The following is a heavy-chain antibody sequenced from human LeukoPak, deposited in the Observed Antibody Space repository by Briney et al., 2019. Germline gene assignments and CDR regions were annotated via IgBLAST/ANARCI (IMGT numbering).Heavy chain of an antibody. V-gene: IGHV1-69*05. CDR1: GGTFSSYA. J-gene: IGHJ4*02. CDR2: IIPIFGTA. Sequence: SVKVSCKASGGTFSSYAISWGRQAPGRGLEWMGRIIPIFGTANYAQKFQGRVTITTDESPSTAYMELSSLGSEDTAVYYCARTYDTSSGWTRFFDYWGQGTLVTVSS. CDR3: ARTYDTSSGWTRFFDY. D-gene: IGHD6-19*01.